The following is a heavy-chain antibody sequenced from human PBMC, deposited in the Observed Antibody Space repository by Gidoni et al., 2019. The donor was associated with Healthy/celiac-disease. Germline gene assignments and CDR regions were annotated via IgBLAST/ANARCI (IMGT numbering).Heavy chain of an antibody. J-gene: IGHJ6*02. V-gene: IGHV3-21*01. CDR1: GFTSSSYS. Sequence: EVQLVESGGGLVKPGGSLRLSCEASGFTSSSYSLNWVRQAPGKGLELGSPISSSSSYIYYADSVKDRFTISRDNAKNSLYLQMNSLRAEDTAVYYCARDNDRDSGYDWADYYGMDVWGQGTTVTVSS. CDR3: ARDNDRDSGYDWADYYGMDV. CDR2: ISSSSSYI. D-gene: IGHD5-12*01.